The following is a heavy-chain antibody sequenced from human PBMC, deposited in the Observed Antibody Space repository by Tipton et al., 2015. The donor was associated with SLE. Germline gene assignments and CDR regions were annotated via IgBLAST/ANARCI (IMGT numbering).Heavy chain of an antibody. V-gene: IGHV5-51*03. CDR3: ARYGGFCDNIDCFAAYFDL. D-gene: IGHD2-21*02. J-gene: IGHJ4*02. CDR1: GYTFTSHW. Sequence: QLVQSGAEVKKPGESLKISCEGSGYTFTSHWIAWVRQMPGKGLEWMGIIHPSDSETRYSPSFQGQVTMSADRSISTAYLQWSSLKASDSAMYYCARYGGFCDNIDCFAAYFDLWGQGTLVSVPS. CDR2: IHPSDSET.